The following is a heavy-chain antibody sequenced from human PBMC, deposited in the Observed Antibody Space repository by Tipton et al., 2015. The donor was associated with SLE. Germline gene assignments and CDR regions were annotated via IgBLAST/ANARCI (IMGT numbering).Heavy chain of an antibody. J-gene: IGHJ6*02. CDR2: VFYSGST. CDR1: GGSISTYY. CDR3: ARAVWGHHGMDV. V-gene: IGHV4-59*12. Sequence: TLSLTCTVSGGSISTYYWSWIRQSPGKGLEWIGYVFYSGSTNYNPSLKSRVTISVDKSNNRVSLNLNSVTAADTAVYYCARAVWGHHGMDVWGQGTMVTVSS. D-gene: IGHD3-16*01.